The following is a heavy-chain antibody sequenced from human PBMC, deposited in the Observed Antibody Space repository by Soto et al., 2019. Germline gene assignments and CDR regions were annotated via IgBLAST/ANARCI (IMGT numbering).Heavy chain of an antibody. CDR3: ARDRTDSGYYTNWLDP. D-gene: IGHD3-22*01. V-gene: IGHV1-69*06. CDR2: IIPIFGTT. J-gene: IGHJ5*02. Sequence: SVKVSCKVSGGTVGSDAITWVRQAPGQGLEWVGRIIPIFGTTNYAQNLQGRVTISADKSTLTSYMELHSLTSDDTALYYCARDRTDSGYYTNWLDPWGKGTHVTVSS. CDR1: GGTVGSDA.